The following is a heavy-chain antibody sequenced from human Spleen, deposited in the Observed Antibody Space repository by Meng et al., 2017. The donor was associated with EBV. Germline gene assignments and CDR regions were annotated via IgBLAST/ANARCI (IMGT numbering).Heavy chain of an antibody. Sequence: VRLWRPGGEVKKPGGSVKIACKAFRYTFTSYSMHWGRQAPGQRLEWMGWINAGIGDTRYSQKFQGRVTISRDTSASTAYMELRSLRSDDTAVYYCATGLGRPLQFNYWGQGTLVTVSS. D-gene: IGHD6-19*01. V-gene: IGHV1-3*01. CDR3: ATGLGRPLQFNY. J-gene: IGHJ4*02. CDR2: INAGIGDT. CDR1: RYTFTSYS.